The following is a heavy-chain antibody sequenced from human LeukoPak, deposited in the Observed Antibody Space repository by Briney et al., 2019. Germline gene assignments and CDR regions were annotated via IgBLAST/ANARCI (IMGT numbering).Heavy chain of an antibody. CDR2: ISAYNGNT. CDR1: GYTFASYG. J-gene: IGHJ5*02. D-gene: IGHD2-15*01. Sequence: ASVKVSCKASGYTFASYGISWVRQAPGQGLEWMGWISAYNGNTNYAQKLQGRVTMTTDTSTSTAYMELRSLRSDDTAVYCCAREEDTYPIWFDPWGQGTLVTVSS. V-gene: IGHV1-18*01. CDR3: AREEDTYPIWFDP.